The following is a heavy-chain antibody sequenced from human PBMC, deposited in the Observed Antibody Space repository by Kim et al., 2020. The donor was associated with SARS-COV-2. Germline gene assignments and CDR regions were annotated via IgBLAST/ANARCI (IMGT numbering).Heavy chain of an antibody. CDR2: IIPIFGTA. CDR3: ARPSDQTYCTNGVCYYGMDV. D-gene: IGHD2-8*01. V-gene: IGHV1-69*13. CDR1: GGTFSSYA. Sequence: SVKVSCKASGGTFSSYAISWVRQAPGQGLEWMGGIIPIFGTANYAQKFQGRVTITADESTSTAYMELSSLRSEDTAVYYCARPSDQTYCTNGVCYYGMDVWGQGTTVTVSS. J-gene: IGHJ6*02.